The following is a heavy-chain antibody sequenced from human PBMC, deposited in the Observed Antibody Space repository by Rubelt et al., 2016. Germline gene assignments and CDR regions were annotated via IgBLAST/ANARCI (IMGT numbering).Heavy chain of an antibody. CDR3: AREAYSGRYPLIDY. Sequence: QVQLVQSGAEVTKPGASVKVSCKASGYTFTTYGINWVRQAPGQGLEWMVWISAYNGNTNQAQKLRVRGTMATDTSTWTVCMELRSLGSDATAVYYGAREAYSGRYPLIDYWGQGTLVTVSS. D-gene: IGHD1-26*01. J-gene: IGHJ4*02. V-gene: IGHV1-18*01. CDR1: GYTFTTYG. CDR2: ISAYNGNT.